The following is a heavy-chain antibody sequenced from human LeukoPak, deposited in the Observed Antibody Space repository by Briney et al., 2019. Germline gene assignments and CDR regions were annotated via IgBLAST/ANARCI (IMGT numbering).Heavy chain of an antibody. CDR3: ARDPAIVVVPAAMRLGLNY. CDR1: GYTFTGYY. V-gene: IGHV1-2*02. Sequence: ASVKVSCKASGYTFTGYYMHWVRQAPGQGLEGMGWINPNSGGTNYAQKFQGRVTMTRDTSLSTAYMELSRLRSDDTAVYYCARDPAIVVVPAAMRLGLNYWGQGTLVTVSS. CDR2: INPNSGGT. J-gene: IGHJ4*02. D-gene: IGHD2-2*01.